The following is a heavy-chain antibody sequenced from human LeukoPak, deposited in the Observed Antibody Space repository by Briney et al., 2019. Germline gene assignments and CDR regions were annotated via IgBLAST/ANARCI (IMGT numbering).Heavy chain of an antibody. V-gene: IGHV3-15*01. Sequence: GGSLRLSCAASGFTFTSYWLGWVRQTPGKGLEWVGLLKSKTDGGTTFYPAPLKGRFIISRDDSKNLFYLEMNSLKIDDTAVYFCLANLDFWGQGSLVTVSA. J-gene: IGHJ4*02. CDR1: GFTFTSYW. CDR2: LKSKTDGGTT. CDR3: LANLDF.